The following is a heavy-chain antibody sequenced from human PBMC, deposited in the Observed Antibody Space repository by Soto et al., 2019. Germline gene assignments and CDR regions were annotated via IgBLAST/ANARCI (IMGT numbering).Heavy chain of an antibody. CDR3: VREWGDNGLDP. J-gene: IGHJ5*02. D-gene: IGHD1-26*01. V-gene: IGHV4-59*12. CDR1: GGSIIGEH. CDR2: ISYSGRT. Sequence: PSYTLSLTYTVSGGSIIGEHRSWIRQPPGKGLEWIGYISYSGRTNYNPSLKNRVTISLDTSKIQFSLKLSFVTAADTAVYYCVREWGDNGLDPWGQGTLVTVSS.